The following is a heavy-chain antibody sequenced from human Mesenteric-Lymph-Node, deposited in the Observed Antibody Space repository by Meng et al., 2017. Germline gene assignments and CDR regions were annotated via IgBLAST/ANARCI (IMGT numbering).Heavy chain of an antibody. Sequence: QLQESGPGLVGPSEPLSLTCTLSGDSLTSNEYYWSWIRQPPGKGLEWIGDIYYSGSTNYNPSLKSRVTMSVDRSKNQFSLKLSSVTAADTAVYYCARGKQDAWELLAYWGQGALVTVSS. CDR3: ARGKQDAWELLAY. V-gene: IGHV4-61*08. J-gene: IGHJ4*02. CDR1: GDSLTSNEYY. CDR2: IYYSGST. D-gene: IGHD1-26*01.